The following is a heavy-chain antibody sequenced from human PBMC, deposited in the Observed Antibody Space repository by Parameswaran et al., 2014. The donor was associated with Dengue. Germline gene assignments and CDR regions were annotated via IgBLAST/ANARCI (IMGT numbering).Heavy chain of an antibody. Sequence: ASEPCPHLRCLWWVLQWLLLELDPPAPRKGLEWIGEINHSGSTNYNPSLKSRVTISVDTSKNQFSLKLSSVTAADTAVYYCARGRRGYYYGSGSYWDYWGQGTLVTVSS. CDR1: WVLQWLL. CDR2: INHSGST. D-gene: IGHD3-10*01. J-gene: IGHJ4*02. V-gene: IGHV4-34*01. CDR3: ARGRRGYYYGSGSYWDY.